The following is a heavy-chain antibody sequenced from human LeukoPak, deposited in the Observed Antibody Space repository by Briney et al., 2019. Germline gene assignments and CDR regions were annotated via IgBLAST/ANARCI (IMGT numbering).Heavy chain of an antibody. CDR3: ASFVGYDVRGTAPSY. Sequence: PGGSLRLSCAPSGFTFSSYAMSWVRQAPGKGLEWVSAISGSGGSTYYADSVKGRFTISRDNSKNTLYLQMNSLRAEDTAVYYCASFVGYDVRGTAPSYWGQGTLVTVSS. J-gene: IGHJ4*02. CDR1: GFTFSSYA. V-gene: IGHV3-23*01. CDR2: ISGSGGST. D-gene: IGHD5-12*01.